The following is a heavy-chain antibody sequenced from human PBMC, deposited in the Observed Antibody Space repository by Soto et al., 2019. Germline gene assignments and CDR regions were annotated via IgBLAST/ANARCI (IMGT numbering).Heavy chain of an antibody. CDR3: AREGYCSSTSCSGLYYYGMDV. D-gene: IGHD2-2*01. CDR2: IWYDGSNK. CDR1: GFTFSSYG. V-gene: IGHV3-33*01. Sequence: PGGSLRLSCAASGFTFSSYGMHWVRQAPGKGLEWVAVIWYDGSNKYYADSVKGRFTISRDNSKNTLYLQMNSLRAEDTAVYYCAREGYCSSTSCSGLYYYGMDVWGQGTTVTVSS. J-gene: IGHJ6*02.